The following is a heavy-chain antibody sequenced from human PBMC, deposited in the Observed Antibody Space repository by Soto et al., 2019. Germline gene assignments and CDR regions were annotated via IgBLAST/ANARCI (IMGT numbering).Heavy chain of an antibody. CDR3: AKAIKQWLLLFDAFDI. D-gene: IGHD5-12*01. CDR2: ISWNSGTI. CDR1: GFSFHDHA. V-gene: IGHV3-9*01. Sequence: EVQLVESGGGLVQPGRSLSLSCAASGFSFHDHAMHWVRQPPGKGLEWVSGISWNSGTIGYADSVKGRFTISRDNSKKSMYLQLNSLRAEDTALYYWAKAIKQWLLLFDAFDIWGRGTMVTVSS. J-gene: IGHJ3*02.